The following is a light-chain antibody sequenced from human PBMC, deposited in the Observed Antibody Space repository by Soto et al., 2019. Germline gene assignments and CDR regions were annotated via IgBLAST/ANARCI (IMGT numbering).Light chain of an antibody. CDR3: AASDDSLSSPV. CDR2: KNN. J-gene: IGLJ2*01. CDR1: SSNIGSNY. Sequence: QSVLTQPPSASGTPGQWVTISCTGSSSNIGSNYEDWYHQLPVTAPKILIYKNNHRPSGVADRFSCSKYATSASLSISGLRSDDDADYYWAASDDSLSSPVFGRGTKLTVL. V-gene: IGLV1-47*01.